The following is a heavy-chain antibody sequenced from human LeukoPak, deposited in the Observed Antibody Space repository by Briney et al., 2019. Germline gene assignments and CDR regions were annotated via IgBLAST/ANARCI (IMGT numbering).Heavy chain of an antibody. CDR3: ARHLSGVTGYTYGRGIDY. D-gene: IGHD5-18*01. V-gene: IGHV3-7*01. CDR2: IKQDGSEK. J-gene: IGHJ4*02. CDR1: GFTFSRHW. Sequence: PGGSLRLSCEASGFTFSRHWMSWVRQAPGKGLEWVANIKQDGSEKYYVDSVKGRFTISRDNAKKSLYLQMNSLRAEDTAVYYCARHLSGVTGYTYGRGIDYWGQGTLVTVSS.